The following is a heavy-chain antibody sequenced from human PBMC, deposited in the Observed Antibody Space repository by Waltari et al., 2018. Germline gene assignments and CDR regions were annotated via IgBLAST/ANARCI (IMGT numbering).Heavy chain of an antibody. D-gene: IGHD4-17*01. V-gene: IGHV4-38-2*01. CDR2: IYHSGSA. J-gene: IGHJ4*02. CDR1: GYSISSDYY. CDR3: ARSTVTRYFDY. Sequence: QVQLQQSGPGLVKPSETLSLTCAVSGYSISSDYYWGWIRQSPGKGLEWIGSIYHSGSANHNPSLKSRAIISVDTSKDQFSLKLNSVTAADTAVYHCARSTVTRYFDYWGLGTQVTVSS.